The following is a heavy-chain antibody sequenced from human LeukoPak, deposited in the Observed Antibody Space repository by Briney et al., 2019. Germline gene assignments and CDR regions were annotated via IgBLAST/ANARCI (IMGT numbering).Heavy chain of an antibody. CDR1: GGSISSGSYY. CDR2: IYTSGST. D-gene: IGHD1-26*01. CDR3: ARAHNSGSYFLTFDP. V-gene: IGHV4-61*02. Sequence: PSQTLSLTCTVSGGSISSGSYYWSWIRQPAGKGLEWIGRIYTSGSTNYNPSLKSRVTISVDTSKNQFSLKLSSVTAADTAVYYCARAHNSGSYFLTFDPWGQGTLVTVSS. J-gene: IGHJ5*02.